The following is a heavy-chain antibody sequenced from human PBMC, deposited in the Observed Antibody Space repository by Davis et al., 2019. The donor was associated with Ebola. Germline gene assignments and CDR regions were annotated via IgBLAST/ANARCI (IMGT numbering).Heavy chain of an antibody. CDR1: EYTLREIS. CDR3: TVGGIGGMGDY. CDR2: FDPEDGET. D-gene: IGHD2-21*01. Sequence: ASVKVSCKVSEYTLREISMHWVRQAPGIGLEWMGSFDPEDGETIYAQKFQGRVTMTEGTSTDTAYMELSSLRSEDTAVYYCTVGGIGGMGDYWGQGTTVTVSS. J-gene: IGHJ6*02. V-gene: IGHV1-24*01.